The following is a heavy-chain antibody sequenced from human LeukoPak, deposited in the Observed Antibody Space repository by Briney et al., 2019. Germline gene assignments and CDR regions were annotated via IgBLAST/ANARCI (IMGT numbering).Heavy chain of an antibody. CDR1: GYTFTGYY. Sequence: ASVTVSCKASGYTFTGYYMHWVRQAPGQGLEWMGWINPNSGGTNYAQKFQGRVTMTRDTSISTAYMELSRLRSDDTAVYYCARDLGIVVVPAAYYFDYWGQGTLVTVSS. V-gene: IGHV1-2*02. J-gene: IGHJ4*02. CDR2: INPNSGGT. D-gene: IGHD2-2*01. CDR3: ARDLGIVVVPAAYYFDY.